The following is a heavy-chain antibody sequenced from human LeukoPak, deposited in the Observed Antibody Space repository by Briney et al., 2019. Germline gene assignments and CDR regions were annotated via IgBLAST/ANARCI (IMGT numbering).Heavy chain of an antibody. J-gene: IGHJ4*02. CDR2: IGTSGSNI. CDR1: GLTFSNYE. D-gene: IGHD6-19*01. V-gene: IGHV3-48*03. Sequence: GGSLRLSCEVSGLTFSNYEMNWVRQAPGKGLEWVSYIGTSGSNIYYADSVKGRLTISRDNAKNSLYLQMNSLRVEDTAVYYCARGSGWYLDCWGQGTLVTVSS. CDR3: ARGSGWYLDC.